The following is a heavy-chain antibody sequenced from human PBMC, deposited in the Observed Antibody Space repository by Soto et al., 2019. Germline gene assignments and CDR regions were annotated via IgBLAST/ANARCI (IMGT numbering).Heavy chain of an antibody. Sequence: QVHLVQSGAEVKKPGASVRVSCKSSGYTFTTSGISWVRQAPGQGLEWMGWISTDNGNTNYAQHLQGRVSMTTDTSKSKAYMDLRSLRSDDTAVYYCARDQGITTFGVYSMYYYGMDVWGQGTTVTVSS. CDR1: GYTFTTSG. CDR3: ARDQGITTFGVYSMYYYGMDV. V-gene: IGHV1-18*01. J-gene: IGHJ6*02. D-gene: IGHD3-3*01. CDR2: ISTDNGNT.